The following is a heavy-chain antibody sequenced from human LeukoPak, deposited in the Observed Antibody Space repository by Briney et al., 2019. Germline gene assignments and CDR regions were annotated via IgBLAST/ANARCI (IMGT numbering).Heavy chain of an antibody. CDR1: GGSFSGYY. CDR2: INHSGST. Sequence: PSETLSLTCAVYGGSFSGYYWSWIRQPPGKGLEWIGEINHSGSTNYNPSLKSRVTISVDRSKNQFSLKLSSVTAADTAVYYCARAGPAGYCSGGSCHNNWFDPWGQGTLVTVSS. V-gene: IGHV4-34*01. D-gene: IGHD2-15*01. J-gene: IGHJ5*02. CDR3: ARAGPAGYCSGGSCHNNWFDP.